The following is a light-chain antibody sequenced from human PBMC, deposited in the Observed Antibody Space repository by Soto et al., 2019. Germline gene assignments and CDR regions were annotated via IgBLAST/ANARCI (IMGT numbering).Light chain of an antibody. Sequence: DIQMTQSPSTLSASVGDRVTITCRASQGILSWLAWYQQKPGKVHNLLIYKAYYLESGVQSRFSGSGSGTEFTLTIRSLQPDDFATYYCKQYNNYPYTFGQGTRLEIK. CDR1: QGILSW. J-gene: IGKJ5*01. CDR3: KQYNNYPYT. V-gene: IGKV1-5*03. CDR2: KAY.